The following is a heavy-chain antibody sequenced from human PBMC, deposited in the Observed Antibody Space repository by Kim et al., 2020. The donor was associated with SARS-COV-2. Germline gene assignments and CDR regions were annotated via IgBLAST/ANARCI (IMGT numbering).Heavy chain of an antibody. CDR3: ARDNYGDYPD. V-gene: IGHV3-7*01. J-gene: IGHJ4*02. CDR1: GFTFSNYW. Sequence: GGSLRLSCAASGFTFSNYWMSWVRQAPGKGLEWVATIKEDGSMKLYVDSVRGRFTISKDNAKNSVDLQMSSLRVEDTAGYYCARDNYGDYPDWGQGTLVTVSS. D-gene: IGHD3-16*01. CDR2: IKEDGSMK.